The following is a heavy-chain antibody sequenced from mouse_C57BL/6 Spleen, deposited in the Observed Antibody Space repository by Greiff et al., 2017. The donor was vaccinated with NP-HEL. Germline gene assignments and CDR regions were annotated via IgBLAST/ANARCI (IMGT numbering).Heavy chain of an antibody. CDR1: GFNIKDDY. Sequence: EVQLQQSGAELVRPGASVKLSCTASGFNIKDDYMHWVKQRPEQGLEWIGWIDPENGDTEYASKFQGKATITADTSSNTAYLQLSSLTSEDTAVYYCTTRDSSGYVGDWGQGTTLTVSS. CDR2: IDPENGDT. D-gene: IGHD3-2*02. CDR3: TTRDSSGYVGD. V-gene: IGHV14-4*01. J-gene: IGHJ2*01.